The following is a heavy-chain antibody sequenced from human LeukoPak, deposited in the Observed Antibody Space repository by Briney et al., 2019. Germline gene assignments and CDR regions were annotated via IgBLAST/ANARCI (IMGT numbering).Heavy chain of an antibody. Sequence: GGSLRLSSAASGFTFSSFAMSWVRQAPGKGLEWVSAISGSGGSTYYADSVKGRFTISRDNSKNTLSLQMNSLRAEDTAIYYCTKASNTWNYFDYWGQGTLVTVSS. CDR1: GFTFSSFA. D-gene: IGHD1-1*01. V-gene: IGHV3-23*01. CDR2: ISGSGGST. J-gene: IGHJ4*02. CDR3: TKASNTWNYFDY.